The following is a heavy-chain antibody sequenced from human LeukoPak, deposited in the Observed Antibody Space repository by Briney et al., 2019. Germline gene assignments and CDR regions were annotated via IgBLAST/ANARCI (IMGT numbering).Heavy chain of an antibody. CDR3: AKDSGDIVVVPAAL. Sequence: GGSLRLSCAASGFTFSCYAMSWVRQAPGKGLEWVSAISGSGGSTYYADSVKGRFTISRDNSKNTLYLQMNSLRAEDAAVYYCAKDSGDIVVVPAALWGQGTLVTVSS. CDR2: ISGSGGST. J-gene: IGHJ4*02. V-gene: IGHV3-23*01. D-gene: IGHD2-2*01. CDR1: GFTFSCYA.